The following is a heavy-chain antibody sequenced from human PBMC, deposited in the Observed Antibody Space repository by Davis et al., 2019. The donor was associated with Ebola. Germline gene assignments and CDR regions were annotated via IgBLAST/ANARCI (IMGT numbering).Heavy chain of an antibody. V-gene: IGHV6-1*01. CDR1: GDSVSGSSGA. D-gene: IGHD5-12*01. J-gene: IGHJ4*02. CDR3: AKGWLRSGIRY. Sequence: PSETLSLTCAISGDSVSGSSGAWNWIRQSPSRGLEWLGRTYYTSKWFNHYAESVKSRITINPDTSKNQFSLQLKFVTPEDTAVYYCAKGWLRSGIRYWGQGTLVTVSS. CDR2: TYYTSKWFN.